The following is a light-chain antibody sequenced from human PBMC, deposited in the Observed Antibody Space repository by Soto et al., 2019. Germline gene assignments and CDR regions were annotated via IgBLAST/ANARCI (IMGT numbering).Light chain of an antibody. Sequence: VLTQSPGTLSLSPGERATLSCRASQSVNNNYLAWYQQKPGQSPRLLIYGASIRATAIPDRFSGSGSGTDFTLTISRLEPEDFAVYYCQHYGNSLWTFGQGTRVIFK. CDR2: GAS. V-gene: IGKV3-20*01. CDR1: QSVNNNY. J-gene: IGKJ1*01. CDR3: QHYGNSLWT.